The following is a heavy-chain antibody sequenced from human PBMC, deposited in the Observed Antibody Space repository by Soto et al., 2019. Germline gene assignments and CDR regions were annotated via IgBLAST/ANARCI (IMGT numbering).Heavy chain of an antibody. CDR2: ISGSGGGT. J-gene: IGHJ4*02. CDR1: GVTFGNYA. V-gene: IGHV3-23*01. CDR3: ARRLHRQDPLTWTGD. D-gene: IGHD3-9*01. Sequence: GDSLRHSYTASGVTFGNYAMTWVRQAPGKGLECVSRISGSGGGTYYADSVKGRFTISRDNSENTLYLHLNSLRVEDTAIYYCARRLHRQDPLTWTGDWGQGALLT.